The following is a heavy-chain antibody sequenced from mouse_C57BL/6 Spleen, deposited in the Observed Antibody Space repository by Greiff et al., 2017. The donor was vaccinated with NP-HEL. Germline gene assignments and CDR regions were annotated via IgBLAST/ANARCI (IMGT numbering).Heavy chain of an antibody. V-gene: IGHV1-26*01. Sequence: EVQLQQSGPELVKPGASVKISCKASGYTFTDYYMNWVKQSHGKSLEWIGDINPNNGGTSYNQKFKGKATLTVDKSSSTAYMELRSLTSEDSAVYYCARSEITTVVDSIPYYYAMDYWGQGTSVTVSS. D-gene: IGHD1-1*01. CDR3: ARSEITTVVDSIPYYYAMDY. CDR2: INPNNGGT. J-gene: IGHJ4*01. CDR1: GYTFTDYY.